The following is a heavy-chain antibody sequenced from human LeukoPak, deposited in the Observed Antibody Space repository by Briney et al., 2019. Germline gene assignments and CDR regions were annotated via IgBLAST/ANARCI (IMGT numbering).Heavy chain of an antibody. Sequence: ASVKVSCKASGYTFISYGISGVRQAPGQGLEWMGWISAYNGNTNYAQKLQGRVTMTTDTSTSTAYMELRSLRSDDTAVYYCARDNRGVWAFDIWGQGTMITVSS. J-gene: IGHJ3*02. CDR2: ISAYNGNT. V-gene: IGHV1-18*01. CDR3: ARDNRGVWAFDI. CDR1: GYTFISYG. D-gene: IGHD1-14*01.